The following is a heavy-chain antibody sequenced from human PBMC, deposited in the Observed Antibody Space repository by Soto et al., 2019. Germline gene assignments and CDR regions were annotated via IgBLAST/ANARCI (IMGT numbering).Heavy chain of an antibody. D-gene: IGHD3-10*01. CDR3: ARGGAVRGVIMGTFGY. CDR2: IYYSGST. CDR1: GGSISSGGYY. J-gene: IGHJ4*02. Sequence: SETLSLTCTVSGGSISSGGYYWSWIRQHPGKGLEWIGYIYYSGSTYYNPSLKSRVTISVDTSKNQFSLKLSSVTAADTAVYYCARGGAVRGVIMGTFGYWGQGTLVTVSS. V-gene: IGHV4-31*03.